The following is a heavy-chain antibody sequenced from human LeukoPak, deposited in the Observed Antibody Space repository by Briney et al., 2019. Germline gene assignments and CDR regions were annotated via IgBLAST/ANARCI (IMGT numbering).Heavy chain of an antibody. CDR3: ARERCSGGSCHGPRSYYGMDV. CDR1: GFTVSSNY. V-gene: IGHV3-53*01. CDR2: IYSGGST. J-gene: IGHJ6*02. D-gene: IGHD2-15*01. Sequence: PGGSLRLSCAASGFTVSSNYMSWVRQAPGKGLEWDSAIYSGGSTYYADSVKGRFTISRDNSKNTLYLQMNSLRAEDTAVYYCARERCSGGSCHGPRSYYGMDVWGQGTTVTVSS.